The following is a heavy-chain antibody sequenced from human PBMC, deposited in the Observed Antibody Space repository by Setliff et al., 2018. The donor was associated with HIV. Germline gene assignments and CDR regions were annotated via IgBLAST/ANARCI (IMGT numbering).Heavy chain of an antibody. CDR3: AAGYCGGDCYSRQSFFDY. Sequence: SVKVSCKASGGSLSTHTIGWVRQAPGQGLEWMGGIIPMLGAATHAQKFQGRVTITADESTSTDYMELSSLRSEDPAVYYCAAGYCGGDCYSRQSFFDYGRQGTLVTSPQ. CDR2: IIPMLGAA. CDR1: GGSLSTHT. V-gene: IGHV1-69*13. J-gene: IGHJ4*02. D-gene: IGHD2-21*02.